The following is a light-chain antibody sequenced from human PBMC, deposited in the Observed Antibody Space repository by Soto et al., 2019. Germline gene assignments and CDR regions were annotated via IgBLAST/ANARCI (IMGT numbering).Light chain of an antibody. CDR2: AAS. V-gene: IGKV3-15*01. Sequence: EIVLTQSPATLSVSLGDSATLSCRASQSVSLSLAWFQMRPGQPPRLLIYAASTRATDISARFSGSGSGTDFTLTVSSLQSEDFAVFFCKQYHIWSSWTFGQGTKVE. CDR1: QSVSLS. J-gene: IGKJ1*01. CDR3: KQYHIWSSWT.